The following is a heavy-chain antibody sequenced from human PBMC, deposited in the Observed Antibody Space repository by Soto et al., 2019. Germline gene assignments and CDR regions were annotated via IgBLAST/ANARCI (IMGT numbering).Heavy chain of an antibody. CDR3: AKDRGRVSSRTYYYYYGMDV. D-gene: IGHD6-6*01. V-gene: IGHV3-30*18. Sequence: GGSLRLSCAASGFTFSSYGMHWVRQAPGKGLEWVAVISYDGSNKYYADSVKGRFTISRDNSKDTLYLQMNSLRAEDTAVYYCAKDRGRVSSRTYYYYYGMDVWGQGTTVTVSS. J-gene: IGHJ6*02. CDR1: GFTFSSYG. CDR2: ISYDGSNK.